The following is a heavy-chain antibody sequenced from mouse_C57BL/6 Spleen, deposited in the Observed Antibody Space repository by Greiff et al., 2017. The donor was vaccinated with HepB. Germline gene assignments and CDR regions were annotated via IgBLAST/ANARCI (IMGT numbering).Heavy chain of an antibody. CDR2: INPSSGYT. Sequence: VQLQQSGAELAKPGASVKLSCKASGYTFTSYWMHWVKQRPGQGLEWIGYINPSSGYTKYNQKFKDKATLTADKPSSTAYMQLSSLTYEDSAVYSCARGEATVVATDYFDYWGQGTTLTVSS. CDR3: ARGEATVVATDYFDY. D-gene: IGHD1-1*01. V-gene: IGHV1-7*01. CDR1: GYTFTSYW. J-gene: IGHJ2*01.